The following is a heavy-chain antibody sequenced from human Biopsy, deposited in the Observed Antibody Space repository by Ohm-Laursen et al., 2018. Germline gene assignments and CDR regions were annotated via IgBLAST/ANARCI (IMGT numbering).Heavy chain of an antibody. D-gene: IGHD2-8*01. J-gene: IGHJ4*02. CDR1: SYTFTDYN. V-gene: IGHV1-2*02. CDR3: ARDPLNGHKHFDY. Sequence: SVKVSCKVSSYTFTDYNIHWMRQAPGQGLEWPGYINCKTGATNYAQKFQGTVTMTRDTSISTAYLALGSLRSADTAIYYCARDPLNGHKHFDYWGQGSLVTVSS. CDR2: INCKTGAT.